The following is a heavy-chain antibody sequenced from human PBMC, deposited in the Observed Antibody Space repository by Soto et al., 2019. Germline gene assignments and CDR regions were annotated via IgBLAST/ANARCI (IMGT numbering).Heavy chain of an antibody. J-gene: IGHJ4*02. CDR2: ISAKSGNT. Sequence: QLVQSGAEVKKPGASVKVSCKASGYTFTTSRFNWVRQAPGQGLEWMGWISAKSGNTNYAQKLQGRVTMTTDTSTSTVYMELKSLTSDDTVIYYCTRAGASDWNYVSTSSWGQGTLVTVSS. D-gene: IGHD1-7*01. V-gene: IGHV1-18*04. CDR1: GYTFTTSR. CDR3: TRAGASDWNYVSTSS.